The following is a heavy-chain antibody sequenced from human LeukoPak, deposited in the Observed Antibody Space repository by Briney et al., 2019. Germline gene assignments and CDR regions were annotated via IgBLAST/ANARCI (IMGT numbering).Heavy chain of an antibody. CDR2: TATSSST. CDR3: AKLFESGTYNNFFHY. Sequence: GGSLRLSCAASGFSVSSNYMSWVRQAPGKGLEWVSAITATSSSTHDADSVQGRFTISRDNSKNTLYLQMNSLRPEDTAIYYCAKLFESGTYNNFFHYWGQGTLVTVSS. V-gene: IGHV3-53*01. CDR1: GFSVSSNY. J-gene: IGHJ4*02. D-gene: IGHD3-10*01.